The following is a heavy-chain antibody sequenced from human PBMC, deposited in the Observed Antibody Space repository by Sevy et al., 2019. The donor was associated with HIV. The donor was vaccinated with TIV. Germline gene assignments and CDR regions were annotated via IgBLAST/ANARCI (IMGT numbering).Heavy chain of an antibody. Sequence: SETLSLTCTVSGSSISNYYWTWIRQPPGKGLEWIGYIDYTGSSDSNPSLKSRVTTSVDTSKNQFSLKLSSVTAADTAIYYYARGGPNQQQLDYFDSWRQGILVTVSS. V-gene: IGHV4-59*01. CDR1: GSSISNYY. J-gene: IGHJ4*02. CDR2: IDYTGSS. CDR3: ARGGPNQQQLDYFDS. D-gene: IGHD6-13*01.